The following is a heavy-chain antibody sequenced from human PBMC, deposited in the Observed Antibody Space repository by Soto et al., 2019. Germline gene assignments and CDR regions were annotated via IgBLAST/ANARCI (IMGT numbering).Heavy chain of an antibody. Sequence: SETLSLTCAVYGGSFSGYYLSWIRQPPGKGLEWIGEINHSGSTNYNPSLKSRVTISVDTSKNQFSLKLSSVTAADTAVYYCARSIAAPPYNWFDPWGQGTLVTVSS. CDR3: ARSIAAPPYNWFDP. CDR1: GGSFSGYY. CDR2: INHSGST. D-gene: IGHD6-6*01. V-gene: IGHV4-34*01. J-gene: IGHJ5*02.